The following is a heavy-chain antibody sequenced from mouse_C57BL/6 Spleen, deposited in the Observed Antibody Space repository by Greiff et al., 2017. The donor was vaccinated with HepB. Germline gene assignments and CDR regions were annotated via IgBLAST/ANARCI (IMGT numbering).Heavy chain of an antibody. CDR2: INYDGSST. J-gene: IGHJ4*01. V-gene: IGHV5-16*01. CDR3: AREGRYYAMDY. CDR1: GFTFSDYY. Sequence: EVKLMESEGGLVQPGRSMKLSCTASGFTFSDYYMAWVRQVPEKGLEWVANINYDGSSTYYLDSLKSRFIISRDNAKNILYLQMSSLKSEDTATCYCAREGRYYAMDYWGQGTSVTVSS.